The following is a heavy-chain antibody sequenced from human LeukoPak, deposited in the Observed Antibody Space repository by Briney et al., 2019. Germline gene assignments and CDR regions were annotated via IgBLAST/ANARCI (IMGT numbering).Heavy chain of an antibody. D-gene: IGHD2-2*02. J-gene: IGHJ6*03. Sequence: PGGSLRLSCAASGFTFSSYSMNWVRQAPGKGLEWVSVIYSGGSTYYADSVKGRFTISRDNSKNTLYLQMNSLRAEDTAVYYCARIFGDCSSTSCYTTYYYYYMDVWGKGTTVTVSS. V-gene: IGHV3-53*01. CDR2: IYSGGST. CDR3: ARIFGDCSSTSCYTTYYYYYMDV. CDR1: GFTFSSYS.